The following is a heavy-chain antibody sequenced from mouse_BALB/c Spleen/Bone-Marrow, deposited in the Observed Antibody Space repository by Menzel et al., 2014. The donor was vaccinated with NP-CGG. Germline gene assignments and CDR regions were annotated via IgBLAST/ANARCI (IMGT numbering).Heavy chain of an antibody. D-gene: IGHD1-1*01. J-gene: IGHJ4*01. CDR3: AREGRGSYGSSGYAMDY. Sequence: VQLVESGPGLVAPSQSLSITCTVSEFSLSSYGVHWVRQPPGKGLEWLGVIWAGGSINYNSALMSRLSISKDNSKSXFFLKMKSLQNDDTAMYYCAREGRGSYGSSGYAMDYWGQETSVTVSS. V-gene: IGHV2-9*02. CDR1: EFSLSSYG. CDR2: IWAGGSI.